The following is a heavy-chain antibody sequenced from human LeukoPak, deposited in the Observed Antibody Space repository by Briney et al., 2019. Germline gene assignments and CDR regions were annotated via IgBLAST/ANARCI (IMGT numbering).Heavy chain of an antibody. CDR2: IYPGVSDT. D-gene: IGHD3-9*01. CDR3: ASGLNAYYDILTGYGLFDY. CDR1: GYSFTSYW. V-gene: IGHV5-51*01. Sequence: GESLKISCKGSGYSFTSYWIGWVRQMPGKGLEWMGIIYPGVSDTRYSPSFQGQVTISADKSISTAYLQWSSLKASDTAMYYCASGLNAYYDILTGYGLFDYWGQGTLVTVSS. J-gene: IGHJ4*02.